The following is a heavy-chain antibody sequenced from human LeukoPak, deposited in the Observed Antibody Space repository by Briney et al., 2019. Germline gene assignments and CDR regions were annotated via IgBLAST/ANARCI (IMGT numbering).Heavy chain of an antibody. J-gene: IGHJ4*02. Sequence: NPSETLSLTCTVSGGSISSYYWSWIRQPAGKGLEWIGRIYTSGSTNYNPSLKSRVTMSVDTSKNQFSLKLSSVTAADTAVYYCAGVNVSSSWWVDYFDYWGQGTLVTVSS. CDR3: AGVNVSSSWWVDYFDY. CDR1: GGSISSYY. V-gene: IGHV4-4*07. D-gene: IGHD6-13*01. CDR2: IYTSGST.